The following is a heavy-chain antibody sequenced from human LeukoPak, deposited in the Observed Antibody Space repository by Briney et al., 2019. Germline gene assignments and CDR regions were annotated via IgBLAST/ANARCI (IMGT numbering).Heavy chain of an antibody. CDR2: ISSSSSYI. V-gene: IGHV3-21*01. D-gene: IGHD6-6*01. Sequence: GGSLRLSCEASGFTFSSYSMNWVPQAPGKGLQWVSSISSSSSYIYYADSVKGRFTISRDNAKNSLYLQMNSLRAEDTAVYCCARMSEGRLSYSSSNSYYWGQGTLVTVSS. CDR3: ARMSEGRLSYSSSNSYY. J-gene: IGHJ4*02. CDR1: GFTFSSYS.